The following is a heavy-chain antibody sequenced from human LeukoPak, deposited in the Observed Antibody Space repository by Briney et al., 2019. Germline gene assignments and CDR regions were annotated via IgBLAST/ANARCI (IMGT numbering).Heavy chain of an antibody. CDR2: ISYDGSIN. V-gene: IGHV3-30-3*01. CDR3: GRARRYWGGGSCYFDSFFDY. Sequence: GRSLRLSCAASGFNFNSYAVHWVRQAPGKGLEWVAVISYDGSINFYAASVKGRFTISRDNSKNTLYLQMNSLRAEDSALYFCGRARRYWGGGSCYFDSFFDYWGQETLVTFPS. J-gene: IGHJ4*02. D-gene: IGHD2-15*01. CDR1: GFNFNSYA.